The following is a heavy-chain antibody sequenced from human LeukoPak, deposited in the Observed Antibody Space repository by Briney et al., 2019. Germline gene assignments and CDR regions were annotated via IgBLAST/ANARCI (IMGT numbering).Heavy chain of an antibody. D-gene: IGHD1-26*01. V-gene: IGHV5-51*01. CDR2: IYPGDSDT. J-gene: IGHJ3*02. CDR3: ARHQYSGSYYNAFDI. Sequence: GESLKISCKGSGYSFTTFWIGWVRRVPGKGLEYMGIIYPGDSDTRYSPCFQGQVTISADKSISTAYLQWSSLKASDTAMYYCARHQYSGSYYNAFDIWGQGTLVTVSS. CDR1: GYSFTTFW.